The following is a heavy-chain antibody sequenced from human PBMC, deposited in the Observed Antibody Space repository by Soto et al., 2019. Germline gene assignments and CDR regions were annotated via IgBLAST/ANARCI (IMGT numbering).Heavy chain of an antibody. CDR3: AGRSGREYYDL. D-gene: IGHD2-15*01. V-gene: IGHV4-59*01. J-gene: IGHJ2*01. Sequence: QVQLQESGPGLVKPSETLSLTCTVSGGSISSYYWSWIRQPPGKGLEWMGYIYYSGSTNNNPSLKSRVPVTFDTSKYQFSLKLSSVTAADTAVDYCAGRSGREYYDLWGRGTLVTVSS. CDR2: IYYSGST. CDR1: GGSISSYY.